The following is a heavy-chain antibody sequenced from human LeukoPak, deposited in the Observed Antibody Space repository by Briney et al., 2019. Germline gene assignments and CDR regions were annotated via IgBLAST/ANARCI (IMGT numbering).Heavy chain of an antibody. D-gene: IGHD6-13*01. Sequence: ASVKVSCKASGYTFTGYHIHWVRQAPGQGLEWMGRINPYSGDTNFAQKFQGRVTMTRDTSITTAYMDLSSLTPDDTAVYFCARDQGSLTRSWYSGYWGQGTRVTVSS. J-gene: IGHJ4*02. V-gene: IGHV1-2*06. CDR2: INPYSGDT. CDR3: ARDQGSLTRSWYSGY. CDR1: GYTFTGYH.